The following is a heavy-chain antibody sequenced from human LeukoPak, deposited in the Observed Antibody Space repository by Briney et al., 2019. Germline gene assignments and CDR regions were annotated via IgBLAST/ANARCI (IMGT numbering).Heavy chain of an antibody. D-gene: IGHD1-26*01. CDR1: GGSFSSYY. J-gene: IGHJ4*02. CDR3: AGGLGVAATPASDYYFDY. V-gene: IGHV4-4*07. Sequence: SETLSLTCTVSGGSFSSYYWSWIRQPAGQGLEWIGRIYTSGSTNYNPSLMSRVTMLIDTYNNRSSFMLRSVPASDDAAYYCAGGLGVAATPASDYYFDYWGQGTLVTVSS. CDR2: IYTSGST.